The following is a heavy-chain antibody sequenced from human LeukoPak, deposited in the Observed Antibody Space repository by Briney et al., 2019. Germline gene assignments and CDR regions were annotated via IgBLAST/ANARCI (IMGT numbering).Heavy chain of an antibody. V-gene: IGHV3-33*01. CDR1: GFTFSSHG. D-gene: IGHD2-21*02. Sequence: GGSLRLSCAASGFTFSSHGMHWVRQAPGKGLEWVAVIWYDGSNKYYADSVKGRFTISRDNSKNTLYLQMNSLRAEDTAAYYCARDTCGGDCDRGPDCWGQGTPVTVSS. CDR2: IWYDGSNK. CDR3: ARDTCGGDCDRGPDC. J-gene: IGHJ4*02.